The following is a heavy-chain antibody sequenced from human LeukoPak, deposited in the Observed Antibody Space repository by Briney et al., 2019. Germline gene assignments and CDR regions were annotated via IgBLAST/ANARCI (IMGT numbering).Heavy chain of an antibody. V-gene: IGHV4-4*07. Sequence: SETLSLTCTVTGGSISTYYWSWILQPAGKALEWIGRIYISGRPNYNPSLQSRVTMSVETSRNQFSLKLRSVTAADTAVYYCAREASDTAMATYYFDYWGQGTLVTVSS. CDR3: AREASDTAMATYYFDY. CDR2: IYISGRP. CDR1: GGSISTYY. J-gene: IGHJ4*02. D-gene: IGHD5-18*01.